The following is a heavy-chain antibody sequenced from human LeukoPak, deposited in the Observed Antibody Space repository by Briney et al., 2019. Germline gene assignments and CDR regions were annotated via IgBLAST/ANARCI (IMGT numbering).Heavy chain of an antibody. CDR2: INHNGGNT. CDR3: AKVYVWNEYYFDY. CDR1: GFTFSTNA. D-gene: IGHD1-1*01. J-gene: IGHJ4*02. Sequence: GGSLRFSGAASGFTFSTNAMNWVRQAPGKGLEWVSTINHNGGNTYYEDSGKGRFTISRDNSKNTLYLQMKSLRAQDTAVYYCAKVYVWNEYYFDYWGQGTLVTVSS. V-gene: IGHV3-23*01.